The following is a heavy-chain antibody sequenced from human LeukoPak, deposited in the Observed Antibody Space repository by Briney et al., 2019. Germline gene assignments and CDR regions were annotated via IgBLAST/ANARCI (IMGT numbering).Heavy chain of an antibody. CDR2: ISVRGDGT. CDR3: AKARGFAVVTAIDS. D-gene: IGHD2-21*02. CDR1: GFTFSTYA. Sequence: GRSLRLSCAASGFTFSTYAMNWVRQAPGKGLEWVSVISVRGDGTFYADSVKGRFSISRDTSKSTLSLQMNSLRAEDTAVYYCAKARGFAVVTAIDSWGQGTLVTVSS. V-gene: IGHV3-23*01. J-gene: IGHJ4*02.